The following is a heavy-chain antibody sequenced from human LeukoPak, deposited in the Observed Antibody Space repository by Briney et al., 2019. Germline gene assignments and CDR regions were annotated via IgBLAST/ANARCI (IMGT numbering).Heavy chain of an antibody. CDR1: GFTFSSYA. D-gene: IGHD6-13*01. CDR2: ISGSGGST. Sequence: GGSLRLSCAAPGFTFSSYAMSWVRQAPGKGLEWVSAISGSGGSTYYADSVKGRFTISRDNSKNTLYLQMNSLRAEDTAVYYCAKIAAGIEAYYYYYGLDVWGQGTTVTVSS. V-gene: IGHV3-23*01. CDR3: AKIAAGIEAYYYYYGLDV. J-gene: IGHJ6*02.